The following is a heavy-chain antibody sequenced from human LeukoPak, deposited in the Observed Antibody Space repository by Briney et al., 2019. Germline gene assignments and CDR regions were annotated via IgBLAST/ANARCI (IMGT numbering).Heavy chain of an antibody. CDR1: GYTFTSYG. Sequence: ASVTVSCKVSGYTFTSYGISWVRQAPGQGLEWMGWISAYNGNTNYAQKLQGRVTMTTDTSTSTAYMELRSLRSDDTAVYYCAGGVATISSFDYWGQGTLVTVSS. CDR3: AGGVATISSFDY. CDR2: ISAYNGNT. V-gene: IGHV1-18*01. D-gene: IGHD5-12*01. J-gene: IGHJ4*02.